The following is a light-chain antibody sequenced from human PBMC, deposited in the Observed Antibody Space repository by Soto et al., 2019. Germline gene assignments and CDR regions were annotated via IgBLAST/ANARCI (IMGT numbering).Light chain of an antibody. J-gene: IGLJ1*01. CDR3: SSYTTSSTV. CDR1: NSDGGDYKE. V-gene: IGLV2-14*01. CDR2: EVT. Sequence: QSVLTQPASVSGSPGQSITISCTGTNSDGGDYKEVSWYQQHPGKAPKLLIYEVTYRPSGVSNRFSGSKSGNTASLTISGLQADDEADYYCSSYTTSSTVFGTGTKLTVL.